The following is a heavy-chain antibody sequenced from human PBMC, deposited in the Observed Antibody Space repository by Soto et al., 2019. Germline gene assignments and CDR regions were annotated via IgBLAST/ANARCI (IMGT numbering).Heavy chain of an antibody. V-gene: IGHV4-34*01. D-gene: IGHD5-12*01. J-gene: IGHJ5*02. CDR1: GGSFSGYY. CDR3: ARATGVTRVYWFDP. CDR2: INHSGST. Sequence: SETLSLTCAVYGGSFSGYYWSWIRQPPGKGLEWIGEINHSGSTNYNPSLKSRVTISVDTSKNQFYLKLSSVTAADTAVYYCARATGVTRVYWFDPWGQGTLVTVSS.